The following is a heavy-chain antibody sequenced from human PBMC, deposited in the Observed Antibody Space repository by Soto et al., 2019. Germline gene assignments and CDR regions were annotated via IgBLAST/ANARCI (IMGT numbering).Heavy chain of an antibody. Sequence: GGSLRLSCAASGFTFSSYGMHWVRQAPGKGLEWVAVIWYDGSNKYYADSVKGRFTITRDNSKNTLYLQMNSLRAEDTAVYYCAREGTVTTYYFDYWGQGTLVTVSS. CDR1: GFTFSSYG. CDR3: AREGTVTTYYFDY. V-gene: IGHV3-33*01. D-gene: IGHD4-17*01. J-gene: IGHJ4*02. CDR2: IWYDGSNK.